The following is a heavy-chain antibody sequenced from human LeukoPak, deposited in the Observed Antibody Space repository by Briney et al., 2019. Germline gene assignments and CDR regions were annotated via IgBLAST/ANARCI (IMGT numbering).Heavy chain of an antibody. V-gene: IGHV4-38-2*01. Sequence: SETLSLTCAVSGYSISSGYYWGWIRQPPGKGLEWIGSIYHSGSTYYNPSLKSRVTISVDTSKNQFSLKLSSVTTADTAVYYCARLTPRRTREIVLVPAAVVDYWGQRTLVTVSS. D-gene: IGHD2-2*01. J-gene: IGHJ4*02. CDR3: ARLTPRRTREIVLVPAAVVDY. CDR2: IYHSGST. CDR1: GYSISSGYY.